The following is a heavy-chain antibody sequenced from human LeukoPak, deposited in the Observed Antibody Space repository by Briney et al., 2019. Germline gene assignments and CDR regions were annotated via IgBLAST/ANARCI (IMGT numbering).Heavy chain of an antibody. D-gene: IGHD3-22*01. CDR2: ISAYNGNT. V-gene: IGHV1-18*01. CDR1: GYTFTSYG. Sequence: GASVKVSCKASGYTFTSYGISWVRQAPGQGLEWMGWISAYNGNTNYAQKLQGRVTVTTDTSTSTAYMELRSLRSDDTAVYYCARAEDVIVVVTVPLYFDYWGQGTLVTVSS. J-gene: IGHJ4*02. CDR3: ARAEDVIVVVTVPLYFDY.